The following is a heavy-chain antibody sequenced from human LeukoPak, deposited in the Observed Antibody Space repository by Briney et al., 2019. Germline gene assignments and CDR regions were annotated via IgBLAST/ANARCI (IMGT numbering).Heavy chain of an antibody. CDR2: ISGSDGVT. D-gene: IGHD3-22*01. CDR3: AKGRNGNGYFFDY. V-gene: IGHV3-23*01. CDR1: GFTFSNYA. Sequence: PGGSLRLSCAASGFTFSNYAMTWVRQAPGKGLEWVSTISGSDGVTKYTDSVKGRFTISRDNSKNTLYLQMSSLRAEDTAVYYCAKGRNGNGYFFDYWGQGTLVTVSS. J-gene: IGHJ4*02.